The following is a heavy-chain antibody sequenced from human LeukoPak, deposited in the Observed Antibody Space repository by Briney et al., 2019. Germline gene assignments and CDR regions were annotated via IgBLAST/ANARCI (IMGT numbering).Heavy chain of an antibody. D-gene: IGHD1-26*01. V-gene: IGHV3-30-3*01. CDR1: GFTFSSYA. J-gene: IGHJ4*02. CDR2: ISYDGSNK. CDR3: ARDAQGGGSYYFDY. Sequence: GGSLRLSCAASGFTFSSYAMHWVRQAPGKGLEWVAVISYDGSNKYYADSVKGRFTISGDNSKNTLYLQMNSLRAEDTAVYYCARDAQGGGSYYFDYWGQGTLVTVSS.